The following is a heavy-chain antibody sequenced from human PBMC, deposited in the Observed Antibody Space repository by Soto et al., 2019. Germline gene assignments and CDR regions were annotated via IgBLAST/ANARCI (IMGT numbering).Heavy chain of an antibody. CDR2: INPNSGGT. V-gene: IGHV1-2*02. CDR3: ARCRIAGQVNWFDP. Sequence: ASAKVSCKASGYTFTGYYMHWVRPATGQGLEWMGWINPNSGGTNYAQKFQGRVTMTRDTSISTAYMELSRLRSDDTAVYYCARCRIAGQVNWFDPWGQGTLVTVSA. D-gene: IGHD6-13*01. CDR1: GYTFTGYY. J-gene: IGHJ5*02.